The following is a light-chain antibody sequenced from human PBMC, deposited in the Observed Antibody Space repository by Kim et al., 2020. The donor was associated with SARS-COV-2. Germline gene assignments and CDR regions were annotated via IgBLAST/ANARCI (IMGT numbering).Light chain of an antibody. V-gene: IGLV2-23*02. J-gene: IGLJ3*02. CDR1: SSDVGSYNL. CDR2: DVT. Sequence: QSALTQPAAVSGSPGQSITISCTGTSSDVGSYNLVSWYQHHPGKAPKLVIYDVTKRPSGVSDRFSGSKSGNTASLTLSGLQAEDEADYYCCSYAGTDTYWVFGGGTKVTVL. CDR3: CSYAGTDTYWV.